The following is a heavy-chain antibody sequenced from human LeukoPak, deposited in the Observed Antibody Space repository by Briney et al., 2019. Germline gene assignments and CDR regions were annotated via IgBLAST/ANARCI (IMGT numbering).Heavy chain of an antibody. Sequence: SETLSLTCTVSGGSISSYYWSWIRQPPGKGLGWIGYIYYSGSTNYNPSLKSRVTISVDTSKNQFSLKLSSVTAADTAVYYCARNNYDILTGYPEYFDYWGQGTLVTVSS. J-gene: IGHJ4*02. CDR3: ARNNYDILTGYPEYFDY. D-gene: IGHD3-9*01. CDR1: GGSISSYY. V-gene: IGHV4-59*08. CDR2: IYYSGST.